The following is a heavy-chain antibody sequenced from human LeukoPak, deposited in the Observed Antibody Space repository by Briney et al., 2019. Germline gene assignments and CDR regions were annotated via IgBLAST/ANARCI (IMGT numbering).Heavy chain of an antibody. J-gene: IGHJ4*02. V-gene: IGHV4-4*02. CDR1: GGSLSSSNW. CDR3: ARLDPLSGSYADY. Sequence: SGTLSLTCAVSGGSLSSSNWWSWVRQPPGKGLEWIGEIYHSGSTNYNTSLKSRVTISVDKSKNQFSLKLSSVTAADTAVYYCARLDPLSGSYADYWGQGTLVTVSS. CDR2: IYHSGST. D-gene: IGHD3-10*01.